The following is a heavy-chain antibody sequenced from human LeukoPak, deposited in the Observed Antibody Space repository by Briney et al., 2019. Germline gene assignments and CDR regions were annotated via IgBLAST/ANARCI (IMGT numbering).Heavy chain of an antibody. V-gene: IGHV3-7*03. J-gene: IGHJ4*02. CDR2: INQDGTEK. CDR1: EFMFSNYW. Sequence: GGSLRLSCAASEFMFSNYWMSWVRQAPGKGLEWVATINQDGTEKYYTDSVKGRFIISRDNAKNSLYLQMNSLRAEDTALYYCARDRSMTHFDYWGQGTLVTVSS. CDR3: ARDRSMTHFDY.